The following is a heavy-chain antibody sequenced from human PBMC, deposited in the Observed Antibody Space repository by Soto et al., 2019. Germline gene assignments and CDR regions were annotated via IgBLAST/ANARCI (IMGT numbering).Heavy chain of an antibody. CDR3: ARVITGTTFYYYYGMDV. CDR1: GYTFTSYG. CDR2: ISAYNCNT. D-gene: IGHD1-7*01. J-gene: IGHJ6*02. V-gene: IGHV1-18*01. Sequence: QVQLVQSGAEVKKPGASVKVSCKASGYTFTSYGISWVRQAPGQGLEWMGWISAYNCNTNYAQKLQGRVTMTTDTSTSTAYMELRSLRSDDTAVYYCARVITGTTFYYYYGMDVWGQGTTVTVSS.